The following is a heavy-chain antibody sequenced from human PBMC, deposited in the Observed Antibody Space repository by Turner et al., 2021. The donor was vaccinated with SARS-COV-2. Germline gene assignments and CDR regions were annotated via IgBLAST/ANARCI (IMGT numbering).Heavy chain of an antibody. CDR3: AKTYYDFWSGYGYYYYGMDV. CDR2: FSGSGGST. V-gene: IGHV3-23*01. Sequence: EVQLLESGGGLVQPGGSLRLPCAASGFTFSRYAMSWVRQAPGRGLELVSAFSGSGGSTYYADSVKGRFTISRDNSKNTLYLQMNSLRAEDTAVYFCAKTYYDFWSGYGYYYYGMDVWGQGTTVTVSS. D-gene: IGHD3-3*01. J-gene: IGHJ6*02. CDR1: GFTFSRYA.